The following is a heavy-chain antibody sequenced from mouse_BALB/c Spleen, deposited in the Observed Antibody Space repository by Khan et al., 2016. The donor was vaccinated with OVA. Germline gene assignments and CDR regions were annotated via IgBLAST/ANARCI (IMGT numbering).Heavy chain of an antibody. CDR1: GFSLTTYG. Sequence: QVQLKESGPGLVAPSQSLSITCTVSGFSLTTYGVNWIRQPPGKGLEWLGVIWGDGSTNYHSALISSLSISTDNSKSQVFLKLNSLQTDDTATYYCAKWGDGSTYAMDYWGQGTSVTVSS. CDR2: IWGDGST. CDR3: AKWGDGSTYAMDY. J-gene: IGHJ4*01. D-gene: IGHD2-3*01. V-gene: IGHV2-3*01.